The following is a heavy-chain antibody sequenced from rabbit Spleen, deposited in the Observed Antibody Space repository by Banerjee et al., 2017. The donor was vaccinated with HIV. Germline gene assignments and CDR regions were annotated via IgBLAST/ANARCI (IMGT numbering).Heavy chain of an antibody. V-gene: IGHV1S40*01. CDR1: GFSFSSSYY. J-gene: IGHJ4*01. CDR3: SRDAGSGDYIDVYFDL. D-gene: IGHD8-1*01. CDR2: IYPHGSGST. Sequence: QSLEESGGDLVQPGAPLTLTCTASGFSFSSSYYMCWVRQAPGKGLEWIGCIYPHGSGSTAYASWAKGRFTISKTSSTTVTLQMTSLTAADTATYFCSRDAGSGDYIDVYFDLWGPGHPGHRL.